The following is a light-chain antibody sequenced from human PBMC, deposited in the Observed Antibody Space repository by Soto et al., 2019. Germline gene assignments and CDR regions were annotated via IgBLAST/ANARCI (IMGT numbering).Light chain of an antibody. Sequence: QSVLTQPPSVSAAPGQKVTISCSGSSSHIGNNYVSWYQQLPGTAPKLLMYDNNKRPSGIPDRFSGSKSGTSATLGITGLQTGDEADYYCGTWDSSRSAVVFGGGTKVTVL. J-gene: IGLJ2*01. CDR1: SSHIGNNY. CDR2: DNN. CDR3: GTWDSSRSAVV. V-gene: IGLV1-51*01.